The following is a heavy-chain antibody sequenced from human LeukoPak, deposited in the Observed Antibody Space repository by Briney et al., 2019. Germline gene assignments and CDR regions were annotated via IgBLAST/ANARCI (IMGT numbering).Heavy chain of an antibody. CDR2: INYTENT. CDR1: GGSINSYF. V-gene: IGHV4-59*01. CDR3: ARGRRTVFGVVIPHFDY. J-gene: IGHJ4*02. D-gene: IGHD3-3*01. Sequence: PSETLSLTCSLSGGSINSYFWSWIRQPPGKGLEWIGYINYTENTNFNPSPKNRVTMSIDTSTKKFSLSLTSVTASDTAVYYCARGRRTVFGVVIPHFDYWGRGTLVTVSS.